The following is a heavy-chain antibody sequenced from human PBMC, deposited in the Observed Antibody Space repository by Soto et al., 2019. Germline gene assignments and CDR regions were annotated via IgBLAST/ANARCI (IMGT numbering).Heavy chain of an antibody. CDR1: AGSFSGYY. D-gene: IGHD2-2*01. CDR2: INHSGST. J-gene: IGHJ4*02. V-gene: IGHV4-34*01. Sequence: SSETLSRTCSVYAGSFSGYYLSWIRHPPGKGLEWIGEINHSGSTNYNPSLKSRVTISVDTSKNQFSLKLSSVTAADTAVYYCARGLVYGSTSPHSYFDYWGQGTLVTVSS. CDR3: ARGLVYGSTSPHSYFDY.